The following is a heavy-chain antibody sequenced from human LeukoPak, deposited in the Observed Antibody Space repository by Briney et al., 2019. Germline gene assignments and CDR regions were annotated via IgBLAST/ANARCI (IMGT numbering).Heavy chain of an antibody. CDR3: ARQDGRALYYFDY. J-gene: IGHJ4*02. V-gene: IGHV5-51*01. CDR1: GYSFTYYW. Sequence: GESLKISCKGSGYSFTYYWIGWVRQMPGKGLEWMRIIYPADSDTRYSPSFQGQVTISADKSTSTAYLQWSSLKASDTAMYYCARQDGRALYYFDYWGQGTLVTVSS. D-gene: IGHD5-24*01. CDR2: IYPADSDT.